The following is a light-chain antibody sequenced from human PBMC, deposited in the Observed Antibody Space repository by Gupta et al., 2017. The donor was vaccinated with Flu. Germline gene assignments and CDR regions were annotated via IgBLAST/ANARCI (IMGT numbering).Light chain of an antibody. V-gene: IGKV1-39*01. CDR3: RQRYETARI. J-gene: IGKJ2*02. CDR1: QSISSN. CDR2: AAS. Sequence: MQMTESPSSLSASVGDRVTITCRASQSISSNLNWYQQKPGKAPNLLLYAASSLQSAVLSRFSGSSSARDFTLTIISRLPQDYAAYYCRQRYETARIFGQGTKMDIK.